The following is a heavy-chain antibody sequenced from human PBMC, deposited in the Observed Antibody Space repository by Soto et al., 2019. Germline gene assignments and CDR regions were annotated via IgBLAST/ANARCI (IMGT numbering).Heavy chain of an antibody. V-gene: IGHV4-59*01. CDR2: VNYSWST. CDR1: CGSLIDDY. D-gene: IGHD2-21*01. Sequence: QVQLRESGPGLVKPLETVSLTCTVSCGSLIDDYWNWIRQPPGKGPEWIGYVNYSWSTNYNPSLKSRLTISVVRSKNTFSLKLGAVTAADTAVYSCARGNDWKRSTLDTWGNGTMVSVS. CDR3: ARGNDWKRSTLDT. J-gene: IGHJ3*02.